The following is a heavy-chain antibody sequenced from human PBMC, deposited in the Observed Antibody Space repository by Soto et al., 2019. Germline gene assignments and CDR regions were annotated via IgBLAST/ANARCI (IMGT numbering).Heavy chain of an antibody. V-gene: IGHV4-39*02. D-gene: IGHD2-2*01. CDR2: MYYSGTS. CDR1: GGSISDDTYY. CDR3: ARDPNIVLVPAALRSYYYYYGMDV. Sequence: PSETLSLTCTVSGGSISDDTYYWGWIRQPPGKGLEWIGSMYYSGTSSYNPSLKSRVSMSVDTSKKQLSLRLTSVTAADTAVYYCARDPNIVLVPAALRSYYYYYGMDVWGQGTTVTVSS. J-gene: IGHJ6*02.